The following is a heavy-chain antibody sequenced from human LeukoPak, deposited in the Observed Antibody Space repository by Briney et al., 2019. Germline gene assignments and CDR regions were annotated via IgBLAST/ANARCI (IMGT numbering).Heavy chain of an antibody. Sequence: ASVKVSCKASGYTFTSYDINWVRQATGQGLEWMGWMNPNSGNTGYAQKFQGRVTMTRNTSIRTAYMELSSLRSEDTAVYYCARRGVTLTHFDPWGQGTLVTVSS. CDR2: MNPNSGNT. CDR3: ARRGVTLTHFDP. D-gene: IGHD2/OR15-2a*01. V-gene: IGHV1-8*01. CDR1: GYTFTSYD. J-gene: IGHJ5*02.